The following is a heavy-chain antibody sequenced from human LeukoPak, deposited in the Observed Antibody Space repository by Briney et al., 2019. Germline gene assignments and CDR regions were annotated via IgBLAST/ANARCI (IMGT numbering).Heavy chain of an antibody. CDR3: ARDPSRDGYTI. V-gene: IGHV4-39*07. J-gene: IGHJ4*02. CDR1: AGSISSSSYY. Sequence: SETLSLNCTVSAGSISSSSYYWGWIRQPPRKGLEWIGSIYYSGSTYYNPSLKSRVTISVDTSKNQFSLKLSSVTAADTAVYYCARDPSRDGYTIWGLGTLVTVSS. D-gene: IGHD5-24*01. CDR2: IYYSGST.